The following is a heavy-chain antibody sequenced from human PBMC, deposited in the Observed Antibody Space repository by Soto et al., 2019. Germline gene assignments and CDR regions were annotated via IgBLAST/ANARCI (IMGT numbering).Heavy chain of an antibody. CDR3: ARDPYGSGSYYQY. CDR2: ISSSSSYI. D-gene: IGHD3-10*01. V-gene: IGHV3-21*01. J-gene: IGHJ4*02. Sequence: GGSLRLSCAASGFTFSSYSMNWVSQAPGKGLEWVSSISSSSSYIYYADSVKGRFTISRDNAKNSLYLQMNSLRAEDTAVYYCARDPYGSGSYYQYWGQGTLVTVSS. CDR1: GFTFSSYS.